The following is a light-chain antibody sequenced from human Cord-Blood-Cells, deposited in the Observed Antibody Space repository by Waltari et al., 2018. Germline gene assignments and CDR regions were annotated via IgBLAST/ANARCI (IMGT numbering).Light chain of an antibody. J-gene: IGKJ1*01. V-gene: IGKV4-1*01. CDR3: QQYYSTPLT. CDR2: WAS. Sequence: DIVMTQSPDSLAVSLGERATINCKSSQSVLYSSNNKNYLAWYQQKPGQPPKLLIYWASTRESWVPDRVSGSGSGTDFTLTSSSLQAEDVAVYYCQQYYSTPLTFGQGTKVEIK. CDR1: QSVLYSSNNKNY.